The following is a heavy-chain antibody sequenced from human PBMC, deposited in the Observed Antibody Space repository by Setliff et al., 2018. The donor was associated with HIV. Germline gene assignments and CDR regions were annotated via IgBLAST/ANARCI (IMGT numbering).Heavy chain of an antibody. CDR2: IWNDGSNK. J-gene: IGHJ4*02. Sequence: PGGSLRLSCLGSGFTFGDSWMTWFRQAPGKGLEWVAVIWNDGSNKYYADSVKGRFTISRDNSRNTLYLRMNSLRAEDTAVYYCVTTSSAAPPFDYWGQGTLVTVSS. V-gene: IGHV3-33*03. CDR1: GFTFGDSW. D-gene: IGHD6-19*01. CDR3: VTTSSAAPPFDY.